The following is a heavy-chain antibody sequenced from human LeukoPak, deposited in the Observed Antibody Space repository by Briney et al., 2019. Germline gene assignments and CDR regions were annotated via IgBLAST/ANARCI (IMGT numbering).Heavy chain of an antibody. V-gene: IGHV3-23*01. J-gene: IGHJ4*02. CDR3: VKDPRMATIVPYYFDY. Sequence: PGGSLRLSCAASGFTFSSYAMSWVRQAPGKGLEWVSAISGSGGSTYYADSVKGRFTISRDNSKNTLYLQMNSLRAEDTAVYYCVKDPRMATIVPYYFDYWGQGTLVTVSS. D-gene: IGHD5-24*01. CDR1: GFTFSSYA. CDR2: ISGSGGST.